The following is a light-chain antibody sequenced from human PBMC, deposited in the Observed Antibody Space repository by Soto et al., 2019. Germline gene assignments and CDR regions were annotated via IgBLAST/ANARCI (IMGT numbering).Light chain of an antibody. J-gene: IGLJ1*01. Sequence: HSARTQPASVSGSPGQAITISCTGTSSDVGSYNLVSWYQQHPGKAPKLMIYEGSKRPSGVSNRFSGSKSGNTASLTISGLQAEDEADYYCCSYAGSSTPYVFGTGTNVTVL. CDR2: EGS. CDR3: CSYAGSSTPYV. CDR1: SSDVGSYNL. V-gene: IGLV2-23*01.